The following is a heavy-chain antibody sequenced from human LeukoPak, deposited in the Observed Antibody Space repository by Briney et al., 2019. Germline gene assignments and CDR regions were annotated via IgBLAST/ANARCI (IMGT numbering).Heavy chain of an antibody. D-gene: IGHD6-19*01. CDR2: IHYSGIT. Sequence: SETLSLTCTVSGGSISTGAYYWRWIRQHPGKGLEWIGYIHYSGITSYNPSLKSRFTISVDTSNNQFSLRLSSVTAADTAVYYCADGHSSGFPVNWGRGTLVTVSS. V-gene: IGHV4-31*03. J-gene: IGHJ4*02. CDR1: GGSISTGAYY. CDR3: ADGHSSGFPVN.